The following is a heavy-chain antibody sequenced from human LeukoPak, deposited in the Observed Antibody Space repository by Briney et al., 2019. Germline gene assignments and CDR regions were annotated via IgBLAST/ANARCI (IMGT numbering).Heavy chain of an antibody. J-gene: IGHJ4*02. CDR1: GGSISSSNYF. Sequence: SETLSLTCTVSGGSISSSNYFWGWIRQLPGKGLEWIGNIFDSGSTFYNPSLKSRVTISEDTSKNHFSLRLSSVTAADTAMYYCARDSDLYSITWYDWGQGTLVTVSS. V-gene: IGHV4-39*07. CDR2: IFDSGST. D-gene: IGHD6-13*01. CDR3: ARDSDLYSITWYD.